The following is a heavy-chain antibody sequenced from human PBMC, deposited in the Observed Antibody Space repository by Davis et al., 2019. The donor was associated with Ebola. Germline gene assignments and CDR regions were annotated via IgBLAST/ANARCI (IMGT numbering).Heavy chain of an antibody. Sequence: GESLKISCAASGFTFSHYWMSWVRQAPGKGPEWVAIMKQDGSEKYYVDSVRGRFTISRDNAENSLFLQMSSLRAEDTAVYYCARARGYSGYRPEYWGQGTLVTVSS. V-gene: IGHV3-7*03. CDR1: GFTFSHYW. CDR2: MKQDGSEK. CDR3: ARARGYSGYRPEY. D-gene: IGHD5-12*01. J-gene: IGHJ4*02.